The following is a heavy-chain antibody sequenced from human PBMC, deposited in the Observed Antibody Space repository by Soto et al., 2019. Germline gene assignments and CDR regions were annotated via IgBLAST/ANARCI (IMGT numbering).Heavy chain of an antibody. D-gene: IGHD6-19*01. J-gene: IGHJ6*02. CDR3: ARVPRAVAGTNNQFFYYYGMDV. V-gene: IGHV1-69*13. CDR1: GGTFSSYA. Sequence: SVKVSCKASGGTFSSYAISWVRQAPGQGLEWMGGIIPIFGTANYAQKFQGRVTITADESTSTAYMELSSLRSEDTAVYYCARVPRAVAGTNNQFFYYYGMDVWGQGTTVTVSS. CDR2: IIPIFGTA.